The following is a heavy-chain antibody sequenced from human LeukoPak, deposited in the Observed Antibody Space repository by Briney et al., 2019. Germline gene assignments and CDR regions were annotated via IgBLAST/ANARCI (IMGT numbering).Heavy chain of an antibody. D-gene: IGHD2-15*01. J-gene: IGHJ4*02. CDR1: GGSFSGYY. CDR3: ARGGYCSGFSCYFDY. V-gene: IGHV4-34*01. Sequence: SETLSLTCAVSGGSFSGYYWSWIRQPPGKGLEWIGEINHSGSTNYNPSLKSRVTISVDTSKNQFSLRLSSVTAADTAVYYCARGGYCSGFSCYFDYWGQGTLVTVSS. CDR2: INHSGST.